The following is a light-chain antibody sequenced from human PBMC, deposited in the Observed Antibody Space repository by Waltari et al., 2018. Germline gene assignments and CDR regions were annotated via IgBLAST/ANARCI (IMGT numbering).Light chain of an antibody. CDR1: QSLLYSNGNTY. J-gene: IGKJ4*01. V-gene: IGKV2-40*01. CDR2: GGS. Sequence: DIVMTQTPLSLPITPGEPASISCRSTQSLLYSNGNTYLHWYLQKPGQSPQLLIYGGSNRASGVPDRFSGSGSGTEFTLKISKVEAEDVGVYYCLQTIAFPLTFGGGTKVEIK. CDR3: LQTIAFPLT.